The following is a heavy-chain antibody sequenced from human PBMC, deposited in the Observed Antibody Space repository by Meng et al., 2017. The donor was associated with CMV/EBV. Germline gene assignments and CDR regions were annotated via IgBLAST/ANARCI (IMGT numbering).Heavy chain of an antibody. CDR1: GFTFSSYS. CDR3: ARDRTLRFLEWLNTHFDY. CDR2: IKQDGSEK. D-gene: IGHD3-3*01. J-gene: IGHJ4*02. V-gene: IGHV3-7*01. Sequence: GGSLRLSCAASGFTFSSYSMSWVRQAPGKGLEWVANIKQDGSEKYYVDSVKGRFTISRDNAKNSLYLQMNSLRAEDTAVYYCARDRTLRFLEWLNTHFDYWGQGTLVTVSS.